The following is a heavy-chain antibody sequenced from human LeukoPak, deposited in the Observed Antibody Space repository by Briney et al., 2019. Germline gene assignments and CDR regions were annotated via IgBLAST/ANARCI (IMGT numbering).Heavy chain of an antibody. D-gene: IGHD5-12*01. Sequence: PSETLSLTCAVYGGSFSGYYWSWIRQPPGKGLEWIGEINHSGSTNYNPSLKSRVTISVDTSKNQFSLKLSSVTAADTAVYYCASSNPRKVAMVKRGNWFDPWGQGTLVTVSS. J-gene: IGHJ5*02. CDR3: ASSNPRKVAMVKRGNWFDP. CDR2: INHSGST. CDR1: GGSFSGYY. V-gene: IGHV4-34*01.